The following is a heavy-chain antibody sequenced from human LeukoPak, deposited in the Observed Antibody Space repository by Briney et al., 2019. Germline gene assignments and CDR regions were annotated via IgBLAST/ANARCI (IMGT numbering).Heavy chain of an antibody. CDR2: IYYSGST. J-gene: IGHJ5*02. V-gene: IGHV4-39*01. CDR1: GGSISGSSYY. CDR3: ARGFGGQFDP. Sequence: KTSETLSLTCTVSGGSISGSSYYWGWIRQPPGKGLEWIGSIYYSGSTYYNPSLKSRVTISVDTSKNQFSLKLSSVTAADTAVYYCARGFGGQFDPWGQGTLVTVSS. D-gene: IGHD3-16*01.